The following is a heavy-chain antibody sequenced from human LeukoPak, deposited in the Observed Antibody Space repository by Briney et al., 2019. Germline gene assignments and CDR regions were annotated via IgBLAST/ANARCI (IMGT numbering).Heavy chain of an antibody. D-gene: IGHD6-19*01. CDR2: IYYSGSP. V-gene: IGHV4-39*01. CDR3: ASSWIVAGIIDY. Sequence: PSETLSLTCTVSGGSISSNSYYWGWIRQPPGKGLEWLGSIYYSGSPYYNPSLKSRVTMSVDTSKNQFSLKVISVTAADTAVYYCASSWIVAGIIDYWGQGTLVTVSS. CDR1: GGSISSNSYY. J-gene: IGHJ4*02.